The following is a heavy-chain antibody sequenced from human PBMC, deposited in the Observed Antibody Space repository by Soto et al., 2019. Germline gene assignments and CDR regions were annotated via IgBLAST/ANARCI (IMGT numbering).Heavy chain of an antibody. CDR1: GGSISSSNW. V-gene: IGHV4-4*02. CDR2: IYHSGST. CDR3: ARDLRMVRGRDDIRERN. J-gene: IGHJ4*02. D-gene: IGHD3-10*01. Sequence: QVQLQESGPGLVKPSGTLSLTCAVSGGSISSSNWRSWVRQPPGKGLEWIGEIYHSGSTNYNPSLKSRVTISVDKSKNQFSLKLSSVTAADTAVYYCARDLRMVRGRDDIRERNWGQGTLVTVSS.